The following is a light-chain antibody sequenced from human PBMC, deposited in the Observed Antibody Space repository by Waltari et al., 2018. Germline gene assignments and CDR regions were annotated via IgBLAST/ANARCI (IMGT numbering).Light chain of an antibody. CDR2: VAS. Sequence: DIQMTQSPSSLSASVGDRVIITCRASQSMNNNLNWYQQKPGKAPTLLIYVASSLQSGVPSRFSGTGSGTDFTLTISSLQPEDFATYYCQQSYSTWTFGQGTKVEIK. CDR3: QQSYSTWT. CDR1: QSMNNN. V-gene: IGKV1-39*01. J-gene: IGKJ1*01.